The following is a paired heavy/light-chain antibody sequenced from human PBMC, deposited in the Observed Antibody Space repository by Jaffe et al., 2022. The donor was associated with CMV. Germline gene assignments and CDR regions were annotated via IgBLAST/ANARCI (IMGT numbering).Light chain of an antibody. Sequence: SYELTQPPSVSVSPGQTARITCSGDALPKQYAYWYQQKPGQAPVLVISKDTERPSGIPERFSGSSSGTTVTLTISGVQAEDEADYYCQSADSSDTPNWVFGGGTKLTVL. CDR1: ALPKQY. V-gene: IGLV3-25*03. J-gene: IGLJ3*02. CDR2: KDT. CDR3: QSADSSDTPNWV.
Heavy chain of an antibody. D-gene: IGHD3-16*01. J-gene: IGHJ4*02. Sequence: QVQLVQSGAEVKKPGSSVKVSCKASGGTFSKYAISWVRQAPGQGLEWMGGIIPIFGTANYAQNFQGRVTITADDSTSTAYMELSSLRSEDTAVYYCATLGGLDPWCCYWGQGTLVTVSS. CDR1: GGTFSKYA. V-gene: IGHV1-69*01. CDR2: IIPIFGTA. CDR3: ATLGGLDPWCCY.